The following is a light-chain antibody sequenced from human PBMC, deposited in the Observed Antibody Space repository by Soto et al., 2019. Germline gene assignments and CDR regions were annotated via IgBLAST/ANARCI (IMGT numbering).Light chain of an antibody. CDR3: QQYDNWPRT. J-gene: IGKJ1*01. CDR2: GTS. V-gene: IGKV3-15*01. CDR1: QSISRN. Sequence: DIVMTQSTATLSVSPGEGGTLSCRASQSISRNLAWYQQKPGQAPRLLIYGTSTRATGIPARFSGSGSGTEFTLTISSLQSEDFAFYYCQQYDNWPRTFGQGTKVDIK.